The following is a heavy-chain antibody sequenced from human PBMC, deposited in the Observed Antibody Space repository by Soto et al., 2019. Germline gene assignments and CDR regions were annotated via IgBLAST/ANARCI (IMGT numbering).Heavy chain of an antibody. D-gene: IGHD3-3*01. CDR3: ARGPVFEVVNFGE. V-gene: IGHV3-23*01. J-gene: IGHJ4*02. Sequence: EVQLLESGGGLVQPGGSLRLSCAASGFTFSSYAMSWVRQAPGKGLEWVAGISGSGGSTYYADSVKGRFTIYRDNSKNTLYLEMNSLRAEDKAVYYCARGPVFEVVNFGEWGQGTLVTVS. CDR1: GFTFSSYA. CDR2: ISGSGGST.